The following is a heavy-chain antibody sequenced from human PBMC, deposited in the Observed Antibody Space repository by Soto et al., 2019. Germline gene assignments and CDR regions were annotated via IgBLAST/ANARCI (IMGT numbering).Heavy chain of an antibody. CDR2: IDPSDSYT. CDR3: ARHGGYCSGGSCYSYYYYGMDV. CDR1: GYNFAKYW. J-gene: IGHJ6*02. V-gene: IGHV5-10-1*01. D-gene: IGHD2-15*01. Sequence: GESLKISCQGSGYNFAKYWIGWVRQMPGKGLEWMGRIDPSDSYTNYSPSFQGHVTISADKSISTAYLQWSSLKASDTAMYYCARHGGYCSGGSCYSYYYYGMDVWRQGTTVTVSS.